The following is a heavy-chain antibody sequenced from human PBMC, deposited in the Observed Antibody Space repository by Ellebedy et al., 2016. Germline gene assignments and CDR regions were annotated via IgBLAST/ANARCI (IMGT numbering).Heavy chain of an antibody. J-gene: IGHJ5*02. CDR3: ARHAPYMITFGGVIVHSPNWFDP. CDR1: GGSISSSSYY. V-gene: IGHV4-39*01. CDR2: IYDSGST. Sequence: SETLSLTCTVSGGSISSSSYYWGWIRQPPGRGLEWIGSIYDSGSTNYNPSLKSRVTISVDTSKNQFFLKLSSVTAPDTAVYYCARHAPYMITFGGVIVHSPNWFDPWGQGTLVTVSS. D-gene: IGHD3-16*02.